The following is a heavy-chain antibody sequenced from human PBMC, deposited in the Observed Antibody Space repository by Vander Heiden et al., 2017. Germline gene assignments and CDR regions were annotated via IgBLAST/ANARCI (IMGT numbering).Heavy chain of an antibody. D-gene: IGHD1-1*01. V-gene: IGHV3-73*02. CDR2: IRSKGNNHAT. Sequence: EEQVVESGGGLVQPGGSLKLSCVVPGFTFSGSDIHWVRQASGKGLEWVGRIRSKGNNHATEYAASVKDRFTISRDNSKNTAYLQMNRLKTDDTAVYYCLRRWGTDLRFDPWGQGTLVTVSS. J-gene: IGHJ5*02. CDR1: GFTFSGSD. CDR3: LRRWGTDLRFDP.